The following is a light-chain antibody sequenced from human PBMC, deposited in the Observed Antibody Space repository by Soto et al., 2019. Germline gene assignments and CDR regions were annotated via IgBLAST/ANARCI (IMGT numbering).Light chain of an antibody. CDR1: QSIRSW. CDR3: QQYESYSPLT. V-gene: IGKV1-5*01. Sequence: DIQMTQSPSTLCASVGYTVTITCRASQSIRSWLAWYQQKPGKAPKLLIYDAYSLESGVPSRFSGRRSGTEFTLTIAGLQPEDFATYYCQQYESYSPLTFGGGTKVDNK. CDR2: DAY. J-gene: IGKJ4*01.